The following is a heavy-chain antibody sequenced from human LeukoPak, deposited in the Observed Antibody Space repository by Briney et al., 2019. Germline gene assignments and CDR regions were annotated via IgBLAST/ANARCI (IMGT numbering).Heavy chain of an antibody. CDR2: INHSGST. CDR3: ARGKYYYGSGSSFDP. D-gene: IGHD3-10*01. CDR1: GGSFSGYY. V-gene: IGHV4-34*01. Sequence: PSETLSLTCAVYGGSFSGYYWSWIRQPPGKGLEWIGEINHSGSTNYNPSLKSRVTISVDTSKNQFSLKLSSVTTADTAVYYCARGKYYYGSGSSFDPWGQGTLVTVSS. J-gene: IGHJ5*02.